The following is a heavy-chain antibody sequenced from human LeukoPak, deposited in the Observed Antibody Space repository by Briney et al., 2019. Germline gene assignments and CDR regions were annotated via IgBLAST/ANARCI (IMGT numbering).Heavy chain of an antibody. CDR1: GYTFTSYV. D-gene: IGHD1-26*01. CDR3: ARDPLVGATAGGAFDI. Sequence: GASVKVSCKASGYTFTSYVISWVRQAPGQGLEWMGWISAYNGNTNYAQKLQGRVTMTTDTSTSTAYMELRSLRSDDTAVYYCARDPLVGATAGGAFDIWGQGTMVTVSS. CDR2: ISAYNGNT. V-gene: IGHV1-18*01. J-gene: IGHJ3*02.